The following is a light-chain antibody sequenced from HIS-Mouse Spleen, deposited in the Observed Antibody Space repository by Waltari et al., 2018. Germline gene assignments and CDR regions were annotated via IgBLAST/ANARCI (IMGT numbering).Light chain of an antibody. CDR3: CSYAGSYTGV. Sequence: QSALTQPRSVSGSPGQSVTIPCTGTSRDFGGYNYVPWYQQDPGKAPKLMFYDVSKRPSGVPHRFSGSKSGNTASLTISGLQAEDEADYYCCSYAGSYTGVFGTGTKVTVL. V-gene: IGLV2-11*01. CDR2: DVS. J-gene: IGLJ1*01. CDR1: SRDFGGYNY.